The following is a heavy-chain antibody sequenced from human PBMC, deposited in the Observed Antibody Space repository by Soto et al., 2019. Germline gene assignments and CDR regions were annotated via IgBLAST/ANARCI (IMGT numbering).Heavy chain of an antibody. CDR2: IRSKAYGGTT. V-gene: IGHV3-49*04. CDR3: TRDRSSQLATIFGVVIHQYYYYYYGMDV. CDR1: GFTFGDYA. J-gene: IGHJ6*02. D-gene: IGHD3-3*01. Sequence: GGSLRLSCTASGFTFGDYAMSWVRQAPGKGLEWVGFIRSKAYGGTTEYAASVKGRFTISRDDSKSIAYLQMNSLKTEDTAVYYCTRDRSSQLATIFGVVIHQYYYYYYGMDVWGQGTTVTVSS.